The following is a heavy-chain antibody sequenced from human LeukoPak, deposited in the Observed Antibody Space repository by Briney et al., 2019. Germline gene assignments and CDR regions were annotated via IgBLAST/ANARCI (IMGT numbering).Heavy chain of an antibody. J-gene: IGHJ4*02. CDR3: ARYPYGDYPFDY. CDR1: GFTFSSYW. CDR2: IKQDGSEK. D-gene: IGHD4-17*01. V-gene: IGHV3-7*01. Sequence: GGPLRLSCAASGFTFSSYWMSWVRQAPGKGLEWVANIKQDGSEKYYVDSVKGRFTISRDNAKNSLYLQVNSLRAEDTAVYYCARYPYGDYPFDYWGQGTLVTVSS.